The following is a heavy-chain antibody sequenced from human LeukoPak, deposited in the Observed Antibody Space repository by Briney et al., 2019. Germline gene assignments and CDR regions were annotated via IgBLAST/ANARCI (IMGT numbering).Heavy chain of an antibody. CDR1: GFPFSDYS. CDR2: IGISSGNT. J-gene: IGHJ4*02. D-gene: IGHD1-1*01. Sequence: GGSLRLSCAASGFPFSDYSMNWVRQAPGKGLEWISYIGISSGNTKYADSVKGRFTVSADNARNSLYLQMNSLRGEDTAVYYCARDHNDALDNRGQGTLGSVS. V-gene: IGHV3-48*04. CDR3: ARDHNDALDN.